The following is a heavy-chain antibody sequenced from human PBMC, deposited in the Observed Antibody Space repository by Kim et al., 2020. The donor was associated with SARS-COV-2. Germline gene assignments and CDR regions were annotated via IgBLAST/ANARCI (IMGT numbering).Heavy chain of an antibody. J-gene: IGHJ4*02. CDR2: ISGSSTYT. CDR3: AREGSSGY. V-gene: IGHV3-11*06. CDR1: GFTFSDFY. Sequence: GGSLRLSCAASGFTFSDFYMSWIRQAPGKGLEWVSYISGSSTYTNYADSVKGRFTISRDNAKKSLYLQMNSLRAEDTAIYYCAREGSSGYWGQGTRVTVSS. D-gene: IGHD3-22*01.